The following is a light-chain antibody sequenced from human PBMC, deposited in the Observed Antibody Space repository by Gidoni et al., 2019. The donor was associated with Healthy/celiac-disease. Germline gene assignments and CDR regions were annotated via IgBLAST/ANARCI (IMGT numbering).Light chain of an antibody. Sequence: EIEMPQSPATLSVPPGERATLSCRASQSVSSNLAWYQQKPGQAPRLLIYGASTRATGIPARFSGSGSGTEFTLTISSLQSEDFAVYYCQQYNNWPPWTFGQXTKVEIK. CDR2: GAS. V-gene: IGKV3-15*01. CDR1: QSVSSN. J-gene: IGKJ1*01. CDR3: QQYNNWPPWT.